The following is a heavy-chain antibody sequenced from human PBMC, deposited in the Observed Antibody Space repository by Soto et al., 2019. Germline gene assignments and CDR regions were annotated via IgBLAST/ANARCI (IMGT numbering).Heavy chain of an antibody. J-gene: IGHJ4*02. CDR2: INPNGGST. CDR3: ATSSGGVFGILIAASKSLAH. CDR1: SDSCTIYY. V-gene: IGHV1-46*01. D-gene: IGHD3-16*02. Sequence: GASLKVSFKAGSDSCTIYYRHGWLHSPLQWGEVMGIINPNGGSTRFAQTFHGRITITTDTSTSTVYMELRSLRSEDTAVYYCATSSGGVFGILIAASKSLAHWGQGSLVTVSS.